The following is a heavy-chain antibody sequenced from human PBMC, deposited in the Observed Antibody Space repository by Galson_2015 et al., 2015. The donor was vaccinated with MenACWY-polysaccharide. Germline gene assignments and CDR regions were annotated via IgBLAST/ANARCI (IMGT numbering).Heavy chain of an antibody. CDR1: GFSFSAYG. D-gene: IGHD6-13*01. CDR3: AKVGPRSSWTMGLDY. Sequence: SLRLSCAASGFSFSAYGMSWVRQAPGRGLEWVSGSGSGGGLYYADSVKGRFTVSRDNSKNTLYLQTNNLRAEDTAVYYCAKVGPRSSWTMGLDYWGQGTLVTVSS. CDR2: SGSGGGL. J-gene: IGHJ4*02. V-gene: IGHV3-23*01.